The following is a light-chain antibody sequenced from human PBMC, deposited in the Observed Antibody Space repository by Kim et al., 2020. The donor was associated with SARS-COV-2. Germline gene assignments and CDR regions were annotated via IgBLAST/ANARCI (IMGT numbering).Light chain of an antibody. J-gene: IGLJ2*01. Sequence: PGKTASITCSGDKLGDKYACWYQQKPGQSPVLVIYQDSKRPSGIPERFSGSNSGNTATLTISGTQAMDEADYYCQAWDSSTVVFGGGTQLTVL. V-gene: IGLV3-1*01. CDR1: KLGDKY. CDR2: QDS. CDR3: QAWDSSTVV.